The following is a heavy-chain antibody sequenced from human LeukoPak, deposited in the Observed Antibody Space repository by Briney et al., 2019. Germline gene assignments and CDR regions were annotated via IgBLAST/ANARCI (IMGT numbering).Heavy chain of an antibody. Sequence: GASVKVSCKASGYTFTSYYMHWVRQAPGQGLEWMGIINPSGGSTSYAQKFQGRVTMTRDTSTSAVYVELSSLRSEDTAVYYCARSSITMILVVITAPPDYWGQGTLVTVSS. CDR1: GYTFTSYY. J-gene: IGHJ4*02. V-gene: IGHV1-46*01. CDR3: ARSSITMILVVITAPPDY. CDR2: INPSGGST. D-gene: IGHD3-22*01.